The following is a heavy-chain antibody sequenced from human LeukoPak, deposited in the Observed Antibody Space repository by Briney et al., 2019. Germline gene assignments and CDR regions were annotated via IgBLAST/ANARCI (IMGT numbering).Heavy chain of an antibody. J-gene: IGHJ4*02. CDR3: ARGGVYDDSSGYYLDY. CDR2: ISSSSSTI. CDR1: GFTFSSYS. V-gene: IGHV3-48*04. D-gene: IGHD3-22*01. Sequence: GGSLSLSCAASGFTFSSYSMNWARQAPGKGREWVSYISSSSSTIYYADSVKGRFTISRDNAKNSLYLQMNSLRAADTAVYYCARGGVYDDSSGYYLDYWGQGTLVTVSS.